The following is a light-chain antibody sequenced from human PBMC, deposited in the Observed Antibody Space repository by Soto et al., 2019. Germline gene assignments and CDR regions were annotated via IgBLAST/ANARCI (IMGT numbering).Light chain of an antibody. CDR1: SSDVGHYIY. CDR2: EVS. CDR3: SSYGGSNNLV. J-gene: IGLJ3*02. V-gene: IGLV2-8*01. Sequence: QSVLTQPPSASGSPGQSVTISCTGTSSDVGHYIYVSWYQQRPGKAPKLMIYEVSKRPSGVPDRFSGSKSGNTASLTVSGLQAEDEADYYCSSYGGSNNLVFGGGTKLTVL.